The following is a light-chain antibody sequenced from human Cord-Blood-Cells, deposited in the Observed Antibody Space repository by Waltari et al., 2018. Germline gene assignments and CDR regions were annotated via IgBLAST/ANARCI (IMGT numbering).Light chain of an antibody. J-gene: IGKJ5*01. Sequence: DIQMTQSPSSLSASVGDRVTITCRASKSISSYLNWYQQKPGKTPKLLIYAASSLQSGGPSRFSGSGSGTDFTLTISILQPEDFATYYCQQSYSTPITFGQGTRLEIK. CDR2: AAS. CDR1: KSISSY. V-gene: IGKV1-39*01. CDR3: QQSYSTPIT.